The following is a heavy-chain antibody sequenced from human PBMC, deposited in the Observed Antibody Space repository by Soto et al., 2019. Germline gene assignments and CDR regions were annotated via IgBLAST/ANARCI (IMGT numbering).Heavy chain of an antibody. Sequence: PGGSLRLSCAASGFTFSSYGMHWVRQAPGKGLEWVAVISYDGSNKYYADSVKGRFTISRDNSKNTLYLQMNSLRAEDTAVCYCAKQPWLVTRPLPLFDSWGQGTPVTVSS. CDR2: ISYDGSNK. CDR1: GFTFSSYG. J-gene: IGHJ4*02. V-gene: IGHV3-30*18. CDR3: AKQPWLVTRPLPLFDS. D-gene: IGHD6-19*01.